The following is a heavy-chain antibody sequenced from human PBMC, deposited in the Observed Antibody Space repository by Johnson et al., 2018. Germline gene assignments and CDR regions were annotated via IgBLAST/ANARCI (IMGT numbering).Heavy chain of an antibody. CDR2: ISSDGSNK. Sequence: QDQLVQSGGGVVQPGRSLRLSCAASGFTFSSYAMHWVRQAPGKGLEWVAVISSDGSNKYYADSVKGRFTSPRDNSKNTLYLQMNSLRAEDTAVYYWARSCSGGSCYPPPDAFDIWGQGTMVTVSS. J-gene: IGHJ3*02. V-gene: IGHV3-30-3*01. CDR3: ARSCSGGSCYPPPDAFDI. D-gene: IGHD2-15*01. CDR1: GFTFSSYA.